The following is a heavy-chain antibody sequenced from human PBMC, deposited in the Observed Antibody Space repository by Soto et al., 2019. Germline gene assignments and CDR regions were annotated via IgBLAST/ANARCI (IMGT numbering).Heavy chain of an antibody. CDR3: AREAV. Sequence: EVQLVESGGGLVQPGGSLRLSCAASGFTFSGYWMSWVRQAPGKGLEWVANIKQDGSEQFYVDSVKGRFTISRDNAKHSLYLQMNSLRAEDTAVYYCAREAVRGQGTTVTVSS. CDR2: IKQDGSEQ. CDR1: GFTFSGYW. J-gene: IGHJ6*02. V-gene: IGHV3-7*05.